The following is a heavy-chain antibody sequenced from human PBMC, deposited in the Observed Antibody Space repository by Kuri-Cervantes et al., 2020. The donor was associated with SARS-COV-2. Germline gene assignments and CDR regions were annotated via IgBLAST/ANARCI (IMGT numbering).Heavy chain of an antibody. CDR1: GFTFSSYA. J-gene: IGHJ6*03. V-gene: IGHV3-64*01. CDR3: ARMGEPYYMDV. Sequence: GESLKISCAASGFTFSSYAMHWVRQAPGKGLEYVSAISSNGGSTYYANSVKGRFTISRDNSKNTLYLQMGSLRAEDMAVYYCARMGEPYYMDVWGKGTMVTVSS. CDR2: ISSNGGST. D-gene: IGHD3-16*01.